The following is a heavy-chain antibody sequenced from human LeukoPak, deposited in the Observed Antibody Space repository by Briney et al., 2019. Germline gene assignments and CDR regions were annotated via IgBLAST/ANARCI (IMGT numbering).Heavy chain of an antibody. Sequence: SETLSLTCAVYGGSFSGYYWSWIRQPPGKGLEWVGYIYNSGSTNYNPSLKSRVTMSVDTSKNQFSLKLSSVTAADTAVYYCASSYGSGTYHYFAYWGQGTLVTVSS. CDR1: GGSFSGYY. J-gene: IGHJ4*02. CDR2: IYNSGST. V-gene: IGHV4-59*01. D-gene: IGHD3-10*01. CDR3: ASSYGSGTYHYFAY.